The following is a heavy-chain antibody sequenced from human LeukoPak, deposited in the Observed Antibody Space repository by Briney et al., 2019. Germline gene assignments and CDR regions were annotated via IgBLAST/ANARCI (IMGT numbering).Heavy chain of an antibody. CDR2: ISGSGGST. J-gene: IGHJ5*02. D-gene: IGHD6-13*01. CDR1: GFTVSSNY. Sequence: PGGSLRLSCAASGFTVSSNYMSWVRQAPGKGLEWVSGISGSGGSTYYADSVKGRFTISRDNSKNTLCLQMNSLIAEDTAVYYCAKEGIAAAGTSTPPLNWFDPWGQGTLVTVSS. CDR3: AKEGIAAAGTSTPPLNWFDP. V-gene: IGHV3-23*01.